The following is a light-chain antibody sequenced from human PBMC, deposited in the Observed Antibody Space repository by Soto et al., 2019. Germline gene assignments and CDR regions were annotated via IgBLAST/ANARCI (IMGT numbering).Light chain of an antibody. CDR3: QQYGSSPV. J-gene: IGKJ2*01. CDR1: QSVSSSY. V-gene: IGKV3-20*01. CDR2: GAS. Sequence: EIVLTQSPGTLSLSPGERATLSCRASQSVSSSYLAWYQPKPGQAPRLLIYGASSRATGIPDSFSGSGSGTDFALTISSLEPEDFAVYYCQQYGSSPVFGQGPKLEIK.